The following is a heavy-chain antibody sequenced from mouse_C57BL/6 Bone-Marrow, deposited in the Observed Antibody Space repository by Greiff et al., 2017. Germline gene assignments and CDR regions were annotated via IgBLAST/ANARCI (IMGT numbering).Heavy chain of an antibody. D-gene: IGHD1-1*01. CDR3: ARIPDYEGSSCDCWYFDV. Sequence: VQLQQSGAELVKPGASVKLSCTASGYNITDYYMHWVKQRTEQGLEWIGRIDPEDGETKYAPKFKGKATITADTSSNTAYLQLSSLTSEDTAVSYGARIPDYEGSSCDCWYFDVWGTGTTVTVSS. CDR2: IDPEDGET. CDR1: GYNITDYY. V-gene: IGHV14-2*01. J-gene: IGHJ1*03.